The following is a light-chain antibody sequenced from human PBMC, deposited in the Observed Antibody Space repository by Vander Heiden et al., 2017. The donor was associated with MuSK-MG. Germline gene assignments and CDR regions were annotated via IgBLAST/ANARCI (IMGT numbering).Light chain of an antibody. V-gene: IGKV1-33*01. CDR1: QDISDY. Sequence: DIQMTQSPSSPSASVGDRVTVTCQASQDISDYLNWYQQKPGKAPKLMIYDASNLETGVPSRFSGSGSGTYFTFTITSLQPEDIGTYYCQQYDKLPYTFGQGTKLEIK. CDR3: QQYDKLPYT. J-gene: IGKJ2*01. CDR2: DAS.